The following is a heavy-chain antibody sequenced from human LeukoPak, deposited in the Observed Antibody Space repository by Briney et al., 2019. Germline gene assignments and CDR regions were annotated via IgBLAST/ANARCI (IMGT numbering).Heavy chain of an antibody. CDR2: ISSSGTTI. D-gene: IGHD3-10*01. J-gene: IGHJ4*02. Sequence: GGSLRLSCAASGFTFSDYYMSWIRQAPGKGLEWLSYISSSGTTISYADSVKGRFTISRDNAKNSLYLQMNSLRAGDTAVYYCAKFRRWEESGKEYWGQGTLVTVSS. V-gene: IGHV3-11*01. CDR3: AKFRRWEESGKEY. CDR1: GFTFSDYY.